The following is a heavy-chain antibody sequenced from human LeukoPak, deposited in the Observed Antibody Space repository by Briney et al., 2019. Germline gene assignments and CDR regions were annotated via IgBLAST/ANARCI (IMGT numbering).Heavy chain of an antibody. V-gene: IGHV3-30*03. Sequence: GGSLRLSCAASGFTVSSNYMSWVRQAPGKGLEWVAVISYDGSNKYYADSVKGRFTISRDNSKNTLYLQMNSLRAEDTAVYYCAREYYDSMMDVWGQGTTVTVSS. CDR3: AREYYDSMMDV. CDR1: GFTVSSNY. D-gene: IGHD3-3*01. J-gene: IGHJ6*02. CDR2: ISYDGSNK.